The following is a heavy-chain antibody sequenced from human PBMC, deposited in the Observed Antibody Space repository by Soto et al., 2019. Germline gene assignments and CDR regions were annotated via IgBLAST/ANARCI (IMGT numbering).Heavy chain of an antibody. CDR1: GVSISSYY. J-gene: IGHJ6*02. CDR2: IYYSGIT. CDR3: ARYKSNYYYGMDV. Sequence: SETLSLTCTVSGVSISSYYWSWIRQPPGKGLEWIGYIYYSGITNYNPSLKSRVTISVDTSKNQFSLKLSSVTAADTAVYYCARYKSNYYYGMDVWGQGTTVTV. D-gene: IGHD1-20*01. V-gene: IGHV4-59*01.